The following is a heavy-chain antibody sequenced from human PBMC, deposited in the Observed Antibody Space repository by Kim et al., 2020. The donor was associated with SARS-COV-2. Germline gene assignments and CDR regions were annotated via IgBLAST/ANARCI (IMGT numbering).Heavy chain of an antibody. CDR2: INPSGGST. D-gene: IGHD3-10*01. J-gene: IGHJ6*02. CDR1: GYTFTSYY. V-gene: IGHV1-46*01. Sequence: ASVKVSCKASGYTFTSYYMHWVRQAPGQGLEWMGIINPSGGSTSYAQKFQGRVTMTRDTSTSTVYMELSSLRSEDTAVYYCARGPLGGLPRGITMVQGERCGMDVWGQGTTVTVSS. CDR3: ARGPLGGLPRGITMVQGERCGMDV.